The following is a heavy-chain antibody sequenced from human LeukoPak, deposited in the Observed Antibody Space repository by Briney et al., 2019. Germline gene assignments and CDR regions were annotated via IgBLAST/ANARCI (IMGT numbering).Heavy chain of an antibody. Sequence: PSAKVSCKASGYTFTGYYMHWVRQAPGQGLEWMGRINPNSGGTNYAQKFQGRVTMTRDTSISTAYMALSRLRSDDTAVYCCARDRSSSSWYSDFDYWGQGTLVTVSS. CDR3: ARDRSSSSWYSDFDY. CDR2: INPNSGGT. J-gene: IGHJ4*02. V-gene: IGHV1-2*06. CDR1: GYTFTGYY. D-gene: IGHD6-13*01.